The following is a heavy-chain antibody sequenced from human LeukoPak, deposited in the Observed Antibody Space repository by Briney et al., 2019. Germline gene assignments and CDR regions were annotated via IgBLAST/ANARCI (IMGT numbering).Heavy chain of an antibody. CDR2: INPNSGGT. J-gene: IGHJ4*02. Sequence: ASVKVSCKASGYTFTGYYMHWVRQAPGQGLEWMGWINPNSGGTNYAQKFQGRVTMTRDTSISTAYMELSRLRSDDTAVYYRARDHYCSSTRCYTIFGYWGQGTLVTVS. V-gene: IGHV1-2*02. CDR3: ARDHYCSSTRCYTIFGY. D-gene: IGHD2-2*02. CDR1: GYTFTGYY.